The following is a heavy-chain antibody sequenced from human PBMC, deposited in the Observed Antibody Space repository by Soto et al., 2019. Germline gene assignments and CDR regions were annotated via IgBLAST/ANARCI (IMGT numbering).Heavy chain of an antibody. D-gene: IGHD2-2*01. CDR2: MNPESRNT. J-gene: IGHJ4*02. CDR1: DYTFTSYD. Sequence: QVQLVQSGAEVKELGASLRASCRASDYTFTSYDITWVRQATGQGLEWMGWMNPESRNTGYAQKFQGRVTMTRDTSISTAYMELTSLRSEDTAVYYCARFVRHQLPTIDFWGQGTLVTVSS. V-gene: IGHV1-8*01. CDR3: ARFVRHQLPTIDF.